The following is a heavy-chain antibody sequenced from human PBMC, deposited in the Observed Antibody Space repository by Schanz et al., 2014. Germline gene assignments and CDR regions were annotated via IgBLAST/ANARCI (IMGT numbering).Heavy chain of an antibody. CDR2: IKGDSSVK. CDR1: GFTFSDHW. CDR3: AKDHAGSDILTALGN. V-gene: IGHV3-7*03. D-gene: IGHD3-9*01. Sequence: EVQLVESGGALVQPGGSLRLSCSASGFTFSDHWMSWVRQAPGKGLEWVANIKGDSSVKAYVDSVRGRFTLSRDNVKNSAYLQMNSLRVEDTAVYYCAKDHAGSDILTALGNWGQGTLVTVSS. J-gene: IGHJ4*02.